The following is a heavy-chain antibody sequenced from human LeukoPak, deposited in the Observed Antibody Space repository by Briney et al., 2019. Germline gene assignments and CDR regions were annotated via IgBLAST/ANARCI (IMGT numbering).Heavy chain of an antibody. CDR1: GFTFSSYC. CDR3: ARDRGYCSGGSCYTYHFGY. V-gene: IGHV3-48*02. CDR2: ISLSSGTI. Sequence: GGSLRLSCAASGFTFSSYCMNWVRQAPGKGLEWISYISLSSGTIYYADSVKGRFTISRDNAKNSLYLQMNSLRDEDTAIYYCARDRGYCSGGSCYTYHFGYWGQGTLVTVSS. D-gene: IGHD2-15*01. J-gene: IGHJ4*02.